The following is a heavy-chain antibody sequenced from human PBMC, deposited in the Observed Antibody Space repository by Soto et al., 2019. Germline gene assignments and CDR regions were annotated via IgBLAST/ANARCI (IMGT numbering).Heavy chain of an antibody. CDR1: GFTFSSYA. Sequence: GGSLRLSCAASGFTFSSYAMSWVRQAPGKGLEWVSAISGSGGSTYYADSVKGRFTISRDNSKNTLYLQMNSLRAEDTAVYYWAKDGLWGGYDFSFDYWGQGTLVTVSS. D-gene: IGHD5-12*01. J-gene: IGHJ4*02. CDR2: ISGSGGST. CDR3: AKDGLWGGYDFSFDY. V-gene: IGHV3-23*01.